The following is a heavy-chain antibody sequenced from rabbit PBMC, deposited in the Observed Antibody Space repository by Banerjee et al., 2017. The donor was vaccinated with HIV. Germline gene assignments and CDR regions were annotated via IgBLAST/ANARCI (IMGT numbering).Heavy chain of an antibody. CDR3: ARGSGGSAYVAPYGMDL. D-gene: IGHD1-1*01. V-gene: IGHV1S45*01. Sequence: QEQLEESGGDLVKPEGSLTLTCTASGFSFSSGYWMCWVRQAPGKGLEWIGCIGIGSGTTYYASWAKGRFTITKTSSTTVTLQMTSLTAADTATYFCARGSGGSAYVAPYGMDLWGPGTLVTVS. CDR1: GFSFSSGYW. CDR2: IGIGSGTT. J-gene: IGHJ6*01.